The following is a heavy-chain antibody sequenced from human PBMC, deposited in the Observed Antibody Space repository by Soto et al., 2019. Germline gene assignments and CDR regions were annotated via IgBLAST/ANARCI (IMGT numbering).Heavy chain of an antibody. CDR2: ISAYNGNT. J-gene: IGHJ4*02. CDR3: ARDIPHVVVPAARAFAWGVTQTNAVDY. CDR1: GYTFTSYG. V-gene: IGHV1-18*01. D-gene: IGHD2-2*01. Sequence: ASVKVSCKASGYTFTSYGISWVRQAPGQGLEWMGWISAYNGNTNYAQKLQGRVTMTTDTSTSTAYMELRSLRSDDTAVYYCARDIPHVVVPAARAFAWGVTQTNAVDYWGQGTLVTVSS.